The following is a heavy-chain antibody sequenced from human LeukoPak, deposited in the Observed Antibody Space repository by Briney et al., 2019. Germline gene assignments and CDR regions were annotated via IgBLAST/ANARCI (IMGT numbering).Heavy chain of an antibody. J-gene: IGHJ4*02. CDR3: ARDPDYGAAGLFGDS. CDR2: INKDGSEG. Sequence: GGSLRLSCAASGFTFSNYWMTWVRQAPGKGLECVAHINKDGSEGFYIDSVKGRFTISRDNAKNSLYLQMNTVRAEDTAVYFCARDPDYGAAGLFGDSWGQGTQVTVSS. D-gene: IGHD4-17*01. CDR1: GFTFSNYW. V-gene: IGHV3-7*01.